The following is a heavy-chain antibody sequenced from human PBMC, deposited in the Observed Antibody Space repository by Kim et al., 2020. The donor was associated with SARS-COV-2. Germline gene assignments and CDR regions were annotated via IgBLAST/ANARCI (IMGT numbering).Heavy chain of an antibody. CDR3: VRDRVLSGSSLFDH. V-gene: IGHV3-23*01. J-gene: IGHJ4*02. CDR2: ISGRGGNT. Sequence: GGSLRLSCAASGFIFNNYAMGWVRRAPGKGLEWVSSISGRGGNTYYARSVRGRVTISRDNAGDTVDLQLHSLTADDAAVYYCVRDRVLSGSSLFDHWGLG. D-gene: IGHD3-3*01. CDR1: GFIFNNYA.